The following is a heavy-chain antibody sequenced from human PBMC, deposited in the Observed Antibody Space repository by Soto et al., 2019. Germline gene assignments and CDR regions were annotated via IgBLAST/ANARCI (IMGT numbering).Heavy chain of an antibody. CDR2: IYYSGST. CDR1: GGSVSSGSYY. V-gene: IGHV4-61*01. Sequence: SETLSLTCTVSGGSVSSGSYYWSWIRQPPGKGLEWIGYIYYSGSTNYNPSLKSRVTISVDTSKNQFSLKLSSVTAADTAVYYCAREAVLTGNYFDYWGQGTLVTVSS. J-gene: IGHJ4*02. D-gene: IGHD6-19*01. CDR3: AREAVLTGNYFDY.